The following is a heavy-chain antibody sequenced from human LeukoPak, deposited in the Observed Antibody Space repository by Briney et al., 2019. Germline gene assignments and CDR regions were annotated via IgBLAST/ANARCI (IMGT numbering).Heavy chain of an antibody. D-gene: IGHD3-3*01. CDR1: GFTFSDYY. J-gene: IGHJ6*02. V-gene: IGHV3-11*01. CDR3: ARDLAQRERITIFGVVIEDYYYGMDV. Sequence: PGGSLRLSCAASGFTFSDYYMSWIRQAPGKGLEWVSYISSSGSTIYYADSVKGRFTISRDNAKNSLYLQMNSLRAEDTAVYYCARDLAQRERITIFGVVIEDYYYGMDVWGQGTTVTVSS. CDR2: ISSSGSTI.